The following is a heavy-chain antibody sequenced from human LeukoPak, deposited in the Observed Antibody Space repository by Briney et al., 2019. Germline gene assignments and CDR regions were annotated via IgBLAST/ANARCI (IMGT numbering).Heavy chain of an antibody. CDR3: ARVHNDILTDDSLGDKFDY. Sequence: SETLSLTCAVSGGSISISNWYSWVRQPPGKGLEWIGEIYHTGSTNYNPSLKSRVTISVDKSKNQVSLKLSSVTAADTAVYYCARVHNDILTDDSLGDKFDYWGQGTLVTVSS. CDR2: IYHTGST. D-gene: IGHD3-9*01. J-gene: IGHJ4*02. V-gene: IGHV4-4*02. CDR1: GGSISISNW.